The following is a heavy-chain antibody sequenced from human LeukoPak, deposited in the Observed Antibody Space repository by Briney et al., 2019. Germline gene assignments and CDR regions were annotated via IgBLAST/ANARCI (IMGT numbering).Heavy chain of an antibody. CDR3: ARVSRFSFDI. CDR2: IYSGGST. CDR1: GFTVSSNY. Sequence: GGSLRLSCAASGFTVSSNYMSWVRQAPGKGMEWVSVIYSGGSTYYADSVKGRFTISRDNSKNTLYLQMNSLRAEDTAVYYCARVSRFSFDIWGQGTMVTVSS. V-gene: IGHV3-53*01. J-gene: IGHJ3*02.